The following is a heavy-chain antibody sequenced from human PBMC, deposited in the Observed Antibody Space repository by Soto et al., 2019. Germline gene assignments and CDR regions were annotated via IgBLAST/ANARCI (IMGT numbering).Heavy chain of an antibody. D-gene: IGHD2-8*01. CDR2: ISVYTGNT. CDR3: ARDRCTTDKCCTHHVDV. Sequence: QVQLVQSGGEVTKPGASVKVSCKSSGYTFTSYGVSWVRQAPGQGLEWLGWISVYTGNTKQAQKFQDRVTLTTEASPSQAYLELRTLRSDDTAVYYGARDRCTTDKCCTHHVDVWGQGTTVTVSS. J-gene: IGHJ6*02. CDR1: GYTFTSYG. V-gene: IGHV1-18*04.